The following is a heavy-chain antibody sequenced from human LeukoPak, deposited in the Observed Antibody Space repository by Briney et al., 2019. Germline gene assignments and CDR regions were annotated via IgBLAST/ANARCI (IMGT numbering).Heavy chain of an antibody. Sequence: SVKVSCKASGGTFSSYAISWVRQAPGQRLEWMGRIIPIFGTANYAQKFQGRVTITTDESTSTAYMELSSLRSEDTAVYYCAKPLIAVAGTSAFDIWGQGTMVTVSS. D-gene: IGHD6-19*01. CDR3: AKPLIAVAGTSAFDI. J-gene: IGHJ3*02. V-gene: IGHV1-69*05. CDR1: GGTFSSYA. CDR2: IIPIFGTA.